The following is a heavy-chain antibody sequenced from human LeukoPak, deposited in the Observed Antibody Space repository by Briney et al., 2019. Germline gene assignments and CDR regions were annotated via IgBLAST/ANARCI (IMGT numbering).Heavy chain of an antibody. V-gene: IGHV4-30-2*01. CDR3: ARVEYSSSPYYFDY. CDR1: GGSISSGGYY. Sequence: SETLSLTCTVSGGSISSGGYYWSWIRQPPGKGLEWIGYIYHSGSTYYNPSLKSRVTISVDRSKNQFSLKLSSVTAADTAVYYCARVEYSSSPYYFDYWGQGTLVTVSS. J-gene: IGHJ4*02. CDR2: IYHSGST. D-gene: IGHD6-6*01.